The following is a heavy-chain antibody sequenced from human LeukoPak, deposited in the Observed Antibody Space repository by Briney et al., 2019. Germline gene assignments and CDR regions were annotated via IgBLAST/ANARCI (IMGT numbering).Heavy chain of an antibody. CDR3: ARVILGYSYGYYYYYYMDV. CDR1: GGSISSYY. V-gene: IGHV4-4*07. J-gene: IGHJ6*03. CDR2: IYTSGST. D-gene: IGHD5-18*01. Sequence: SETLSLTCTVSGGSISSYYWSWIRQPAGKGLEWIGRIYTSGSTNYNPSLKSRVTMSVDTSKNQFSLKLSSVTAADTAVYYCARVILGYSYGYYYYYYMDVWGKGTTVTVSS.